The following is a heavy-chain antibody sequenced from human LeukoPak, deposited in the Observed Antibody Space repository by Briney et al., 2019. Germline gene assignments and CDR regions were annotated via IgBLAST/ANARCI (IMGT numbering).Heavy chain of an antibody. CDR1: GFTFSSYA. V-gene: IGHV3-23*01. CDR2: ISGSGGST. Sequence: GGSLRLSCAASGFTFSSYAMSWVRQAPGKGLEWVSAISGSGGSTYYADSVKGRFTISRDNSKNTLYLQMNSLRAEHTAVYYCAKKLLWFGEVIDYWGQGTLVTVSS. J-gene: IGHJ4*02. D-gene: IGHD3-10*01. CDR3: AKKLLWFGEVIDY.